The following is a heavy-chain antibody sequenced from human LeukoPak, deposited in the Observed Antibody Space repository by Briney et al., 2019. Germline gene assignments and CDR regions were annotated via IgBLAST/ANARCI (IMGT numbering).Heavy chain of an antibody. CDR1: GGSISSGGYY. D-gene: IGHD6-13*01. V-gene: IGHV3-23*01. CDR2: ISGSGGST. J-gene: IGHJ3*02. Sequence: LSLTCTVSGGSISSGGYYWSWVRQAPGKGLEWVSAISGSGGSTYYADSVKGRFTISRDNSKNTLYLQMNSLRAEDTAVYYCAKLRQQLIDAFDIWGQGTMVTVSS. CDR3: AKLRQQLIDAFDI.